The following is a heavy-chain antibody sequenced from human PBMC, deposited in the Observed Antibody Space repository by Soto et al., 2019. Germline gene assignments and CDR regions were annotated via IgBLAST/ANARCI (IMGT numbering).Heavy chain of an antibody. CDR1: GGTFSSYA. V-gene: IGHV1-69*13. Sequence: ASVKVSCKASGGTFSSYAISWVRQAPGQGLEWMGGIIPIFGTANYAQKFQGRVTITADESTSTAYMELSSLRSEDTAVYYCARYGYDSSGYYRTPFDYWGQGTLVTVSS. J-gene: IGHJ4*02. D-gene: IGHD3-22*01. CDR2: IIPIFGTA. CDR3: ARYGYDSSGYYRTPFDY.